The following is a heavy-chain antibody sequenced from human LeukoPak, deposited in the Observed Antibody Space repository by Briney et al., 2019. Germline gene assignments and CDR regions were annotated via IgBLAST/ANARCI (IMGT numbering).Heavy chain of an antibody. J-gene: IGHJ4*02. CDR1: GGTFSSYA. CDR2: IIPILGIA. D-gene: IGHD3-10*01. CDR3: ARLTGFGEGYLDY. Sequence: SVRVSCTASGGTFSSYAISWVRQAPGQGLEGMGRIIPILGIANYAQTFQGRVTITADKSTNTAYMEVSSLRSEDTAVYYVARLTGFGEGYLDYWRQGTLLTVSS. V-gene: IGHV1-69*04.